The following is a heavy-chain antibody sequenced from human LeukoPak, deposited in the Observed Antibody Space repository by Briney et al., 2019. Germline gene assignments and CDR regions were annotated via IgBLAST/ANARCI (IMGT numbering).Heavy chain of an antibody. Sequence: SETLSLTCTVSGGSISSYYWSWIRQPPGKGLEWIGYIYYSGSTNYNPSLKSRVTISVDTSKNQFSLKLSSVTAAGTAVYYCARHTIAVAAADYWGQGTLVTVSS. CDR3: ARHTIAVAAADY. CDR1: GGSISSYY. J-gene: IGHJ4*02. V-gene: IGHV4-59*08. CDR2: IYYSGST. D-gene: IGHD6-19*01.